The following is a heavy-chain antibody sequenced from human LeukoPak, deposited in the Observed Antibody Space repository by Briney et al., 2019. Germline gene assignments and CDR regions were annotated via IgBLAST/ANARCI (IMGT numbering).Heavy chain of an antibody. CDR1: GGSFSGYY. D-gene: IGHD3-9*01. V-gene: IGHV4-34*01. CDR2: INHSGST. J-gene: IGHJ4*02. CDR3: ARHKEGDDILTGYSFYFDY. Sequence: SETLSLTCAVYGGSFSGYYWSWIRQPPGKGLEWIGEINHSGSTNYNPSLKSRVTMSVDTSKNQFSLKLSSVTAADTAVYYCARHKEGDDILTGYSFYFDYWGQGTLVTVSS.